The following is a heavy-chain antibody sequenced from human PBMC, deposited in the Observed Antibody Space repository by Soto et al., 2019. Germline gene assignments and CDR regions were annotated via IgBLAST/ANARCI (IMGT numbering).Heavy chain of an antibody. CDR3: AKGKGVGATPDGDNG. Sequence: GGSLRLSCAASGFTFRNFGMNWVRQAPGKGLEWVSGVRSDGDTTYNAESVKGRFTVSRDTSRNTVYLQMNSLRAEDTAIYYCAKGKGVGATPDGDNGWGPGTRVTVAS. CDR2: VRSDGDTT. CDR1: GFTFRNFG. D-gene: IGHD1-26*01. J-gene: IGHJ4*02. V-gene: IGHV3-23*01.